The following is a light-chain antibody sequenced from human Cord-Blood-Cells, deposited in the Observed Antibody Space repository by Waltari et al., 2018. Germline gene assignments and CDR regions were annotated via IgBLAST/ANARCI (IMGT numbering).Light chain of an antibody. CDR3: CSYAGSVV. CDR1: SSAVGSYNL. CDR2: EVS. V-gene: IGLV2-23*02. Sequence: QSALTQPASVSGSPGQSITISCTGTSSAVGSYNLVSWYQKHPGKAPKLMIYEVSKRPSGVSNRFSGSKSGNTASLTISGLQAEDEADYYCCSYAGSVVFGGGTKLTVL. J-gene: IGLJ2*01.